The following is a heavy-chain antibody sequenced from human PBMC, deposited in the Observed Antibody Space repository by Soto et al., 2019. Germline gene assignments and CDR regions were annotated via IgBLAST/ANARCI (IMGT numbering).Heavy chain of an antibody. Sequence: PSETLSLTCSVSGGSISSGDYYWNWIRQPPGKGLEWIGHIYYSGSTYYNSSLKSRVTISLDTSKNQFSLKLSSVTAADTAVYYCGRHLFSDVWGQGTTVTVSS. CDR1: GGSISSGDYY. CDR2: IYYSGST. V-gene: IGHV4-30-4*01. J-gene: IGHJ6*02. D-gene: IGHD2-21*01. CDR3: GRHLFSDV.